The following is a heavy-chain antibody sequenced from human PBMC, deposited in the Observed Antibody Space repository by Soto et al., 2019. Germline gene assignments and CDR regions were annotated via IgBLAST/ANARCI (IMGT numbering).Heavy chain of an antibody. CDR2: IRGNGDPP. CDR1: GFTFSSYA. J-gene: IGHJ4*02. CDR3: VKSRGGNNFDFFD. Sequence: GGSLRLACSASGFTFSSYAMHWVRQAPGKGLEYVSGIRGNGDPPFYADSVKGRFTISRDNSKNTLYLQMSSLSADDTAVYYCVKSRGGNNFDFFDWGQGALVTVSS. V-gene: IGHV3-64D*06. D-gene: IGHD5-12*01.